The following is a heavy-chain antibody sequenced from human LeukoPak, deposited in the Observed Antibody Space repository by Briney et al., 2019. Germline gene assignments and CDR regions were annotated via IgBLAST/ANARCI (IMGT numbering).Heavy chain of an antibody. CDR2: ISGSGGST. V-gene: IGHV3-23*01. Sequence: PGGSLRLSCAASGFTFSSYAMSWVRQAPGKGLEWVSAISGSGGSTYYADSVKGRFTISRDNSKNTLYLQMNSLRAEDTAVYYCARGRNPYYHSDYWGQGTLVTVSS. J-gene: IGHJ4*02. D-gene: IGHD3-22*01. CDR1: GFTFSSYA. CDR3: ARGRNPYYHSDY.